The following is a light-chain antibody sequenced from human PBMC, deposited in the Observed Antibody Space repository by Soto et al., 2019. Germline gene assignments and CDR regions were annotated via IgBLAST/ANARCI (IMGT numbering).Light chain of an antibody. V-gene: IGKV1-5*03. Sequence: DIPMTQSPSTLSASVGDRVTITCRASQSISTWLAWYQQKPGKAPKLLIYKASSLEGGVPSRFSGSGSGTNFTITVSTLRPDDFTTYDCQQYNTYPLTFGGGTTVEIK. J-gene: IGKJ4*01. CDR3: QQYNTYPLT. CDR2: KAS. CDR1: QSISTW.